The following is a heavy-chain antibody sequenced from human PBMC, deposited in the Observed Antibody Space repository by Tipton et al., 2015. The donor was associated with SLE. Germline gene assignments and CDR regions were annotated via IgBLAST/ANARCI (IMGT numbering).Heavy chain of an antibody. CDR3: ARVFYDSSAYPYWYFDL. CDR1: GGSFSGYY. V-gene: IGHV4-34*01. Sequence: AGLVKPSETLSLTCAVYGGSFSGYYWSWIRQPPGKGLEWIGSIYYSGSTYYNPSLKSRVTISVDTSKNQFSLKLSSVTAADTAVYYCARVFYDSSAYPYWYFDLWGRGTLVTVSS. J-gene: IGHJ2*01. CDR2: IYYSGST. D-gene: IGHD3-22*01.